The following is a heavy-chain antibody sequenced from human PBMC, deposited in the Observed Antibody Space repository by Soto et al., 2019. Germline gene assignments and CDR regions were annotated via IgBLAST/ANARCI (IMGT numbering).Heavy chain of an antibody. Sequence: QVQVVQPGVEVSRPGSSVKVSCKSSGDTFKNCVISWVRQAPGQVLEWMGGIIPLFGTTDFAQRFQGRLTITTDESTTTAYMELSRLRSEDTATYYCAAELGFGKLSVVWGQGTTVIVSS. J-gene: IGHJ6*02. V-gene: IGHV1-69*01. CDR3: AAELGFGKLSVV. CDR1: GDTFKNCV. D-gene: IGHD3-10*01. CDR2: IIPLFGTT.